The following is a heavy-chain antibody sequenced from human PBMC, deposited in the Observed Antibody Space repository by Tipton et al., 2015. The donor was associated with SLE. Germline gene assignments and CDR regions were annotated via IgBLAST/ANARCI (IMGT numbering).Heavy chain of an antibody. Sequence: SPRLSCAASGFTFSSYWMHWVRQAPGKGLVWVSRINSDGSSTSHADSVKGRFTISRDNAKNTLYLQMNSLRAEDTAVYYCARVRGVVLDAFDIWGQGTMVTVSS. CDR2: INSDGSST. V-gene: IGHV3-74*01. J-gene: IGHJ3*02. CDR3: ARVRGVVLDAFDI. D-gene: IGHD4/OR15-4a*01. CDR1: GFTFSSYW.